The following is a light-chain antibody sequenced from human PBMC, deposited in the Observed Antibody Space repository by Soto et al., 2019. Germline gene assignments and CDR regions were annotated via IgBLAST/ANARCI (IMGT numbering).Light chain of an antibody. CDR3: QQYGSSPIT. V-gene: IGKV3-15*01. CDR1: QSVSSN. J-gene: IGKJ5*01. Sequence: EIVMTQSPATLSVSPGERVTLSCRASQSVSSNLAWYQQKPGQAPRLLIYGASTRATGIPARFSGSGSGTEFTLTISSLQSEDFATYYCQQYGSSPITFGQGTRLEIK. CDR2: GAS.